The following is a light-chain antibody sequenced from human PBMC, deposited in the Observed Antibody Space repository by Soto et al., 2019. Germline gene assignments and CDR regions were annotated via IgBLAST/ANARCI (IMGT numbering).Light chain of an antibody. CDR1: HDISTF. V-gene: IGKV1-9*01. CDR3: QQLYTLPFT. J-gene: IGKJ5*01. CDR2: EAS. Sequence: IQVTQSPSLLSASIGDRVTITCRASHDISTFLAWYQQKPGKAPKLLIYEASTLQSGVPSRFSGSGSGTEFTLTISGLLPEDFAAYHCQQLYTLPFTFGQGTRLEIK.